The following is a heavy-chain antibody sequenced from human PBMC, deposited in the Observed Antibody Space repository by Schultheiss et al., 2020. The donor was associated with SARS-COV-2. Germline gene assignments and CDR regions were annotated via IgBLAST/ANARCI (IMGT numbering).Heavy chain of an antibody. CDR1: GGSFSGYY. J-gene: IGHJ4*02. CDR3: ARHVSVTGFDY. V-gene: IGHV4-34*10. CDR2: IYHSGST. Sequence: SETLSLTCAVYGGSFSGYYWSWIRQPPGKGLEWIGSIYHSGSTNYNPSLKSRITMSVDTSKNQFYLKLSSVTAADTAVYYCARHVSVTGFDYWGQGTLVTVSS. D-gene: IGHD1-20*01.